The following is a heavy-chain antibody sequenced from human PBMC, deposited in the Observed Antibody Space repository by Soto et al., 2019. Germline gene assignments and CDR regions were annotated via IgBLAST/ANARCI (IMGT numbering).Heavy chain of an antibody. J-gene: IGHJ5*02. CDR2: IYWDDDK. CDR3: AHSGIAARGNGYWFDP. CDR1: GFSLTTSGVG. D-gene: IGHD6-6*01. Sequence: QITLKESGPTLVKPTQTLTLTCTFSGFSLTTSGVGVGWIRQPPGKALEWLALIYWDDDKRYSPSLKSRLTITNDPSKNQIVLTMTNMDPVDTATYYCAHSGIAARGNGYWFDPGGRGTLITVSS. V-gene: IGHV2-5*02.